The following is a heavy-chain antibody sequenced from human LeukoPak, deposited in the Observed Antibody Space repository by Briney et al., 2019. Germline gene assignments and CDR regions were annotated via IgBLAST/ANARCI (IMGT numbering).Heavy chain of an antibody. J-gene: IGHJ6*04. Sequence: PGESLRLSCVASGFTFNNHNMDWVRQAPGKGLEWISYISGSGDAIFYADSVKGRFTISRDNAKNSLYLQMNSLRAEDTAVYYCAELGTTMIGGVWGKGTTVTISS. D-gene: IGHD3-10*02. CDR3: AELGTTMIGGV. CDR2: ISGSGDAI. CDR1: GFTFNNHN. V-gene: IGHV3-48*03.